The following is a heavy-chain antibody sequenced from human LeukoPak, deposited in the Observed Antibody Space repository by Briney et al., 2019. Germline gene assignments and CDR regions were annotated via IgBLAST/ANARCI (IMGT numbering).Heavy chain of an antibody. CDR3: ARDHAAAADGIEPHFDY. CDR1: GGSISSYY. CDR2: IYTSGST. D-gene: IGHD6-13*01. Sequence: KLSETLSLTCTVSGGSISSYYWSWIRQPAGKGLEWIGRIYTSGSTNYNPSLKSRVTMSADTSKNQFSLKLSSVTAADTAVYYCARDHAAAADGIEPHFDYWGQGTLVTVSS. V-gene: IGHV4-4*07. J-gene: IGHJ4*02.